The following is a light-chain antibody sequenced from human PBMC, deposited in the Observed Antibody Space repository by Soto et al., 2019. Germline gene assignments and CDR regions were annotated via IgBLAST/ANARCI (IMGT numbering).Light chain of an antibody. J-gene: IGKJ4*01. CDR1: QSVSSY. CDR3: QQYGSSPLT. V-gene: IGKV3-20*01. Sequence: EIVLTQSPGTLSLSVGERVTLSCRASQSVSSYLAWYQQTPGQAPRLLIYDTSNRATGTPDRFSGSGSGTDFTLTISRLEPEYFTLYYCQQYGSSPLTFGGGTTVEIK. CDR2: DTS.